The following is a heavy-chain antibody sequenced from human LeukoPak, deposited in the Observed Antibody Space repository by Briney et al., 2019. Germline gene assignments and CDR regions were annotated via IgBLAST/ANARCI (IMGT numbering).Heavy chain of an antibody. CDR2: ICYSGST. CDR1: GGSISSGGYY. CDR3: AREHAFYDSSGPDY. J-gene: IGHJ4*02. Sequence: SETLSLTCTVSGGSISSGGYYWSWICQHPGKGLEWIGYICYSGSTYYNPSLKSRVTISVDTSKNQFSLKLSSVTAADTAVYYCAREHAFYDSSGPDYWGQGTLVTVSS. V-gene: IGHV4-31*03. D-gene: IGHD3-22*01.